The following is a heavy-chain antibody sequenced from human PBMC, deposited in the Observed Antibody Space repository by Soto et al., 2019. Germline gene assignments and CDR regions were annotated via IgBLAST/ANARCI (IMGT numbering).Heavy chain of an antibody. D-gene: IGHD2-15*01. CDR3: ARDKYCSGGSCRKNWFDP. V-gene: IGHV4-59*01. J-gene: IGHJ5*02. Sequence: LSLTCTVSGGSISSSYWSWIRQPPGKGLEWLAYIYDDGSANYNPSLKSRTTISLDMSKNQFSLKLTSVTAADTAVYYCARDKYCSGGSCRKNWFDPWGQGTLVTVSS. CDR2: IYDDGSA. CDR1: GGSISSSY.